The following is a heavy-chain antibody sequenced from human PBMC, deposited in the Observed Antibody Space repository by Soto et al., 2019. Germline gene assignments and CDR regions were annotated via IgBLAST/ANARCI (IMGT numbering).Heavy chain of an antibody. Sequence: SETLSLTCAVYGGSFSGYYWSWIRQPPGKGLEWIGEINHSGSTNYNPSLKSRVTISVDTSKNQFSLKLSSVTAADTAVYYCARVDIVVVVAPMVWLPWFDPWGQGTLVTVS. CDR1: GGSFSGYY. V-gene: IGHV4-34*01. J-gene: IGHJ5*02. D-gene: IGHD2-15*01. CDR3: ARVDIVVVVAPMVWLPWFDP. CDR2: INHSGST.